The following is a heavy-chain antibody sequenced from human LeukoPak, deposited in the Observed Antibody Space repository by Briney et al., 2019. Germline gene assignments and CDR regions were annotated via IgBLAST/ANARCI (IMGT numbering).Heavy chain of an antibody. J-gene: IGHJ3*02. D-gene: IGHD1-20*01. CDR2: INPNSGGT. Sequence: ASVKVSCSTSGYTFSSYDVIWVRLAPGQGLEWMGWINPNSGGTNYAQKFQGRVTMTRDTSISTAYMELSRLRSDDTAVYYCARVLTAGAFDIWGQGTMVTVSS. CDR3: ARVLTAGAFDI. V-gene: IGHV1-2*02. CDR1: GYTFSSYD.